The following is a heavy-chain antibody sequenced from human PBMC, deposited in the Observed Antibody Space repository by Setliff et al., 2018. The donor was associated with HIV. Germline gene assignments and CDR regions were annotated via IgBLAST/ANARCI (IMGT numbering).Heavy chain of an antibody. D-gene: IGHD1-20*01. CDR1: GYSFTSYW. J-gene: IGHJ6*02. V-gene: IGHV5-51*01. CDR3: ASSITVAGGRSFYYYAMDV. Sequence: GESLKISCKASGYSFTSYWIGWVRQMPGKGLEWMGIINPGDSDIRYSPSFRGQVAISVDKSINTAYLQWSSLKASDTAMYYCASSITVAGGRSFYYYAMDVWGQGTTVTVSS. CDR2: INPGDSDI.